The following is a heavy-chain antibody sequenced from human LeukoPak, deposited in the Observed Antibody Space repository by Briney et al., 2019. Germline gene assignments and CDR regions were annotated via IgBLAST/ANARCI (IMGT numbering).Heavy chain of an antibody. D-gene: IGHD3-22*01. Sequence: GGSLRLSCAASGFTFSSYAMSWVRQAPGKGLEWVSAISGSGGSTYYADSVKGRFTISRDNSKNTLYLQMNSLRAEDTAVYYCARESKIYDGDGYHLDSWGQGTLVSVSS. V-gene: IGHV3-23*01. CDR2: ISGSGGST. CDR3: ARESKIYDGDGYHLDS. CDR1: GFTFSSYA. J-gene: IGHJ4*02.